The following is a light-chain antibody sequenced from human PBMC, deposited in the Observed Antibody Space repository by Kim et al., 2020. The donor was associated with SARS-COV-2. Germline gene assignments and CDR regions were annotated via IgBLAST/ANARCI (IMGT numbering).Light chain of an antibody. Sequence: GTQRCSRNLLSRVPAAPGHAARLPISCASSRATGIPDRFSGSGSGTDFTLTISRLEPEDFAVYYCQQYGSSPPGVTFGGGTKVDIK. CDR3: QQYGSSPPGVT. J-gene: IGKJ4*01. CDR2: CAS. V-gene: IGKV3-20*01. CDR1: QRCSRNL.